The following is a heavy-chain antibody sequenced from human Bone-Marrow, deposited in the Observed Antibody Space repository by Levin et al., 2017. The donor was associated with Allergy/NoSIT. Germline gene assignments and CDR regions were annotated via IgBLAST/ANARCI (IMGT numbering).Heavy chain of an antibody. Sequence: ASVKVSCKSSGYTFTAYNIHWVRQAPGQGLEWMGRINPNSGGTNYAQKFQGRVTMTRDTSISTAYLELHKLRSDDTAVYYCARPTPNDYGDYVSEYWGQGTQVTVSS. V-gene: IGHV1-2*06. CDR2: INPNSGGT. CDR3: ARPTPNDYGDYVSEY. J-gene: IGHJ4*02. D-gene: IGHD4-17*01. CDR1: GYTFTAYN.